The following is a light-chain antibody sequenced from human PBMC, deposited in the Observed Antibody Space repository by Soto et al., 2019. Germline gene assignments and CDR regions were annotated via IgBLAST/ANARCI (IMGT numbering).Light chain of an antibody. V-gene: IGKV3-11*01. CDR3: VQHTTWPWT. CDR2: DAS. Sequence: ELVLPQSPGTLSLSPGERATLSCRASQSVSSHLAWYQQKPGQAPRLLIYDASNSTTGIPARFSGSGSGTHFTLTITGLEPEDVELSHSVQHTTWPWTSGPGNKVDIK. J-gene: IGKJ1*01. CDR1: QSVSSH.